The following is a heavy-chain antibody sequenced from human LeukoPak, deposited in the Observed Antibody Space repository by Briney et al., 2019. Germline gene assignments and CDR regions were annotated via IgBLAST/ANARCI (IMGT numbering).Heavy chain of an antibody. CDR1: GFTFSSYW. D-gene: IGHD3-10*01. CDR3: AIITSLPDFDY. J-gene: IGHJ4*02. Sequence: GGSLRLSCAASGFTFSSYWMSWVRQAPGKGLEWVANIKQDGSEKYYVDSVKGRFTISRDNAKNSLYLQMNSLRAEDTAVYYCAIITSLPDFDYWGQGTLVTVSS. CDR2: IKQDGSEK. V-gene: IGHV3-7*01.